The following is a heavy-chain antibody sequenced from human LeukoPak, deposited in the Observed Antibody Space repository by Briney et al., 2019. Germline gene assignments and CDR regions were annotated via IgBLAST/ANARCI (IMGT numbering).Heavy chain of an antibody. J-gene: IGHJ5*02. CDR2: IYYSGST. CDR1: GGSISSSSYY. V-gene: IGHV4-39*01. CDR3: ARQVVPAAIPVAWFDP. Sequence: PSETLSLTCTVSGGSISSSSYYWGWIRQPPGKGLEWIGSIYYSGSTYYNPSLKSRVTISVDTSKNQSSLKLSSVTAADTAVYYCARQVVPAAIPVAWFDPWGQGTLVTVSP. D-gene: IGHD2-2*02.